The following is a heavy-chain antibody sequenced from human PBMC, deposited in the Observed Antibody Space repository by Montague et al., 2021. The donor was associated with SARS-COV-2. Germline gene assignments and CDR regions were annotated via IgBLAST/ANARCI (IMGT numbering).Heavy chain of an antibody. J-gene: IGHJ4*02. CDR2: IYYSGTT. D-gene: IGHD2-15*01. CDR1: GGSISSSTYY. V-gene: IGHV4-39*01. CDR3: ARQGGYCSGGSCYGPFDY. Sequence: SETLSLTCTVSGGSISSSTYYWGWIRQPPGKGLEWIGSIYYSGTTYYNPSLKSRVTISVDTSKNQFSLKLNSVTAADTAVYYCARQGGYCSGGSCYGPFDYWGQGTLVTVSS.